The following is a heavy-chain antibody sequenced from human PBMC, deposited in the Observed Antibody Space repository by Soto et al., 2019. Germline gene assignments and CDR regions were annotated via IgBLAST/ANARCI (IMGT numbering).Heavy chain of an antibody. CDR2: INPGGDVI. Sequence: QVRLVESGGGLVKPEGSLTLSCAASGFSLRDYYMTWIRQAPGKGLELLSYINPGGDVIKYVDSVKGRFTISRANAKNSLYLHMKTLRAEDTAVYYCTRDPRITDFWGQGTLVTVSS. CDR1: GFSLRDYY. CDR3: TRDPRITDF. V-gene: IGHV3-11*01. J-gene: IGHJ4*02. D-gene: IGHD3-16*01.